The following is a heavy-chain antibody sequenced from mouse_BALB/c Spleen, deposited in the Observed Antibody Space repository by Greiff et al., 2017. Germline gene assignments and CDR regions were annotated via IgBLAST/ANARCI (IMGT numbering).Heavy chain of an antibody. CDR2: IYPSDSYT. CDR1: GYTFTSYW. J-gene: IGHJ4*01. D-gene: IGHD3-1*01. CDR3: TRSGRFAMDY. Sequence: QVQLQQPGAELVRPGASVKLSCKASGYTFTSYWINWVKQRPGQGLEWIGNIYPSDSYTNYNQKFKDKATLTVDKSSSTAYMQLSSPTSEDSAVYYCTRSGRFAMDYWGQGTSVTVSS. V-gene: IGHV1-69*02.